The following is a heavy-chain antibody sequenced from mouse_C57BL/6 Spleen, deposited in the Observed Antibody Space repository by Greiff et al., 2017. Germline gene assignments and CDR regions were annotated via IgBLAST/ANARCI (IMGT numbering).Heavy chain of an antibody. D-gene: IGHD2-14*01. Sequence: EVQLVESGPGLVKPSQSLSLTCSVTGYSITSGYYWNWIRQFPGNKLEWMGYISYDGSNNYNPSLKNRISITRDTSKNQFFLKLNSVTTEDTATYYCASLYDGYAMDYWGQGTSVTVSS. J-gene: IGHJ4*01. V-gene: IGHV3-6*01. CDR1: GYSITSGYY. CDR2: ISYDGSN. CDR3: ASLYDGYAMDY.